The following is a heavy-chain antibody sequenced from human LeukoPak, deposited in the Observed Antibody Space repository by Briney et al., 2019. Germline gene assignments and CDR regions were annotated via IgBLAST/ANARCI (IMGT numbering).Heavy chain of an antibody. D-gene: IGHD5-18*01. Sequence: PGGSLRLSCAASGFTFSDYYMSWIHQAPGKGLEWVSYISSSGSTIYYADSVKGRFTISRDNAKNSLYLQMNSLRAEDTAVYYCARVYSHTLWFFDLWGRGTLVTVSS. J-gene: IGHJ2*01. V-gene: IGHV3-11*01. CDR2: ISSSGSTI. CDR1: GFTFSDYY. CDR3: ARVYSHTLWFFDL.